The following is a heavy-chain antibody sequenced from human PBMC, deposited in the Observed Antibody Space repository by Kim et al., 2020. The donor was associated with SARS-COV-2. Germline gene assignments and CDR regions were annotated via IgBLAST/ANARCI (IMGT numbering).Heavy chain of an antibody. J-gene: IGHJ4*02. Sequence: SETLSLTCAVYGGSFSNYYWNWIRQPPGKGLEWIGEINHSGSTNYNPSFKSRVTISVDTSNTHFSLKLSSVTAADTAVYYCARRHYSPGYGLVYWGQGTLVTVSS. CDR1: GGSFSNYY. D-gene: IGHD5-18*01. CDR3: ARRHYSPGYGLVY. V-gene: IGHV4-34*01. CDR2: INHSGST.